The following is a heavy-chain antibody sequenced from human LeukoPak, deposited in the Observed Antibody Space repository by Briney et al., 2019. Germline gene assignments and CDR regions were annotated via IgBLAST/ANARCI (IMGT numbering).Heavy chain of an antibody. V-gene: IGHV3-15*05. Sequence: GGSLRLSCAASGFTFSNAWMSWVRQAPGKGLEWVGRIKSKTDGGTTDYAAPVKGRFTISRDNAKNSLYLQMNSLRAEDMALYYCAKVGNDSSSRYSYFDYWGQGTLVTVSS. CDR1: GFTFSNAW. D-gene: IGHD6-13*01. CDR2: IKSKTDGGTT. J-gene: IGHJ4*02. CDR3: AKVGNDSSSRYSYFDY.